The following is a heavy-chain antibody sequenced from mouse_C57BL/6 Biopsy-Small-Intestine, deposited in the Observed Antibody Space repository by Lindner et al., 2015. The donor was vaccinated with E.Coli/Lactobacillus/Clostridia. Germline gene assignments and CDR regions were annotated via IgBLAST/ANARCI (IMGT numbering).Heavy chain of an antibody. CDR2: IYPGDGDT. Sequence: VQLQESGPELVKPGASVKISCKASGYAFSTSWMNWVKQRPGKGLEWIGRIYPGDGDTNFNGKFKGKATLTADKSSSTAYMQLSSLTSEDSAVYFCARREVYAMDYWGQGTSVTVSS. J-gene: IGHJ4*01. V-gene: IGHV1-82*01. CDR1: GYAFSTSW. CDR3: ARREVYAMDY.